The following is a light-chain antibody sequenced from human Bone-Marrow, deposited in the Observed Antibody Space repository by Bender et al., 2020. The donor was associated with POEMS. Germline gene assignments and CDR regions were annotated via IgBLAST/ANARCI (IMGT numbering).Light chain of an antibody. Sequence: QSVLTQPPSASGTPGQRVTISCSGGSSNIGAHAVNWYQHLPGTAPKLLIYSSHRRPSGVSTRFSGSRSGNTASLTISGLQAEDEADYYCCSYAGSYTFGGGTKVTVL. J-gene: IGLJ2*01. CDR1: SSNIGAHA. CDR2: SSH. CDR3: CSYAGSYT. V-gene: IGLV1-44*01.